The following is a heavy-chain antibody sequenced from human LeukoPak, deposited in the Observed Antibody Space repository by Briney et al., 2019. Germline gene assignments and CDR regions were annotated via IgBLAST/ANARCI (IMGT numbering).Heavy chain of an antibody. D-gene: IGHD2-15*01. V-gene: IGHV1-69*06. J-gene: IGHJ5*02. Sequence: SVKVSCKASGYTFTSYGVSWVRQAPGQGLEWMGGIIPIFGTPNYAQKFQGRVTITADKSTSTAYMELRSLRSDDTAVYYCARDGAAKANWFDPWGRGTLVTVSS. CDR3: ARDGAAKANWFDP. CDR1: GYTFTSYG. CDR2: IIPIFGTP.